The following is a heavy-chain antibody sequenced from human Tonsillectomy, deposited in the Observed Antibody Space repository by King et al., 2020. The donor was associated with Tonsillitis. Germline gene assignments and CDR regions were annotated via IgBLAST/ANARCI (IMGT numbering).Heavy chain of an antibody. J-gene: IGHJ6*02. D-gene: IGHD6-19*01. Sequence: VQLVVSGGGVVQPGRSLRLSCAASGFTFSSYGMHWVRQAPGKGLEWVAVISYDGSNKYYADSVKGRFTISRDNSKNTLYLQMNSLRAEDTAVYYCAKGVGTGTGWSRGDGMDVWGQGTTVTVSS. CDR2: ISYDGSNK. CDR3: AKGVGTGTGWSRGDGMDV. V-gene: IGHV3-30*18. CDR1: GFTFSSYG.